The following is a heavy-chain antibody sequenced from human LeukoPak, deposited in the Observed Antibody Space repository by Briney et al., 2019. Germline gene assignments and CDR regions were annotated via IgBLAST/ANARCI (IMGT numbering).Heavy chain of an antibody. D-gene: IGHD5-18*01. J-gene: IGHJ3*02. Sequence: SETLSLTCAVYGGAFSNYYWSWIRQPPGKGLEWIGEINHSGSTDYNSSPKSRVTMSVDTSQNQFSLKLSSVTAADTAVYYCARGGGIQLWLRFGAFDIWGQGTVVTVSS. V-gene: IGHV4-34*01. CDR2: INHSGST. CDR1: GGAFSNYY. CDR3: ARGGGIQLWLRFGAFDI.